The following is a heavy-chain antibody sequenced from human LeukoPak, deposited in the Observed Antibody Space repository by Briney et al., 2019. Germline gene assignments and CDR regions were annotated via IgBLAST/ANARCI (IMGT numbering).Heavy chain of an antibody. CDR2: INPNSGGT. CDR1: GYSFTGYY. J-gene: IGHJ6*03. V-gene: IGHV1-2*02. Sequence: ASVKVSCKASGYSFTGYYIHWVRQAPGQGLEWMGWINPNSGGTNYAQKFQGRVTMTRDTSISTAYMELSRLRSEDTAVYYCARDSGGYCSSTSCYRGGYYYYYMDVWGKGTTVTVSS. D-gene: IGHD2-2*02. CDR3: ARDSGGYCSSTSCYRGGYYYYYMDV.